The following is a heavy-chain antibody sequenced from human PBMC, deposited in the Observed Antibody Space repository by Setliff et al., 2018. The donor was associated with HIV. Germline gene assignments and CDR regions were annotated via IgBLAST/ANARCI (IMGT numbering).Heavy chain of an antibody. Sequence: SETLSLTCAVSGGSISSSNWWSWVRQPPGKGLEWIGEIYHGVSTNYNPSLRSRVTISVDKSKNQFSLKLSSVTAADTAVYYCARETREAVAGSNYYYYYGLDVWGQGTTVTVSS. CDR2: IYHGVST. V-gene: IGHV4-4*02. J-gene: IGHJ6*02. CDR1: GGSISSSNW. CDR3: ARETREAVAGSNYYYYYGLDV. D-gene: IGHD6-19*01.